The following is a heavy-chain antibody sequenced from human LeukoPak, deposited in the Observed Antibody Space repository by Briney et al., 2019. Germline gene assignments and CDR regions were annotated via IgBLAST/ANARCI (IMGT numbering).Heavy chain of an antibody. CDR1: GGSISSYY. V-gene: IGHV4-59*08. Sequence: SETLSLTCTVSGGSISSYYWSWIRQPPGKGLEWIAYIYYSGSTNYNPSLKSRVTISADTSKNQFSLKLSSVTAADTAVYYCARQHSNYYYFDYWGQGTLVTVSS. CDR3: ARQHSNYYYFDY. D-gene: IGHD3-10*01. J-gene: IGHJ4*02. CDR2: IYYSGST.